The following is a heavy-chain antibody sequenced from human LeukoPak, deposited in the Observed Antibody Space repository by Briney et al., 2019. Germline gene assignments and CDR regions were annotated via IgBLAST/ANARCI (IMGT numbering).Heavy chain of an antibody. CDR1: GFTVSSNY. V-gene: IGHV3-53*01. CDR3: ARVLRGWYGWFDP. CDR2: IYSGGST. Sequence: GGSLRLSCAASGFTVSSNYMSWVRQAPGKGLEWVSVIYSGGSTYYADSVKGRFTISRDNSKNTLYLQMNSLRAEDTAVYYCARVLRGWYGWFDPWDQGTLVTVSS. J-gene: IGHJ5*02. D-gene: IGHD6-19*01.